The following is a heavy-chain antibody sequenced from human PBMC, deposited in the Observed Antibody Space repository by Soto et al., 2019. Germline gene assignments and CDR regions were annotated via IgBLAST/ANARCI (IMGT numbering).Heavy chain of an antibody. Sequence: EVQLLESGGGLVQPGGSLRLSGAASGFTFNNYAMTWVRQAPGKGLEWVSAVSGSGDTAYYADSVRGRVTISRDNSKNTLYVQVNSLRPEDTAVYYCTKRVVVAAPPSGKGNYLDHWGQGKLVTVSS. CDR2: VSGSGDTA. V-gene: IGHV3-23*01. J-gene: IGHJ4*02. D-gene: IGHD2-15*01. CDR1: GFTFNNYA. CDR3: TKRVVVAAPPSGKGNYLDH.